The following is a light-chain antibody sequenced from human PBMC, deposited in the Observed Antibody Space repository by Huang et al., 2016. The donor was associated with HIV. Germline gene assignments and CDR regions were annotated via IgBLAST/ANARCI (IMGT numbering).Light chain of an antibody. CDR2: KAS. J-gene: IGKJ2*01. V-gene: IGKV1-5*03. CDR3: QQYTTYFPT. Sequence: DIQMTQSPSTLSASVGDRVTITCRASLSISSWLAWYQHKPGKAPKLLIYKASSLESGVPSRFSGSGSGTEFTLTISSLQPDDFATYYCQQYTTYFPTFGQGTKLEIK. CDR1: LSISSW.